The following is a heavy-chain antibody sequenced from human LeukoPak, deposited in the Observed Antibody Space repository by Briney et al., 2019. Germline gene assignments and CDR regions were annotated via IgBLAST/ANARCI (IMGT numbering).Heavy chain of an antibody. CDR1: GYTFPGYY. CDR2: INPNSGGT. V-gene: IGHV1-2*02. CDR3: ARVRAAAAVDY. D-gene: IGHD6-13*01. J-gene: IGHJ4*02. Sequence: ASVKVSCKASGYTFPGYYIHWVRQAPGKGREWMGWINPNSGGTNYAQKFQGRVTMTRDTSISTAYMELSRLRSDDTAVYYCARVRAAAAVDYWGQGTLVTVSS.